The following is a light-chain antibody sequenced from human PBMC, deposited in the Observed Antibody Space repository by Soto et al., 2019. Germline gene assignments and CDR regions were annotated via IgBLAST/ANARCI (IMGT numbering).Light chain of an antibody. CDR3: QHYNSYSEA. CDR1: QTISSW. V-gene: IGKV1-5*03. CDR2: KAS. Sequence: DIQMTQSPSTLSGSVGDRVTITCRASQTISSWLAWYQQKPGKAPKLRIYKASTLKSGVPSRFRGSGSGTEFTLTISSLQTDDFATYYCQHYNSYSEAFGQGTKVELK. J-gene: IGKJ1*01.